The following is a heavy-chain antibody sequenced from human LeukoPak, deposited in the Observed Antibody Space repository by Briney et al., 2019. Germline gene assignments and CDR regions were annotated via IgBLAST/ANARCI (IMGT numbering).Heavy chain of an antibody. Sequence: SETLSLTCTVSGGSISSYYWSWIRQPPGKGLEWIGYIYYSGSTNYNPSLKSRVTIPVDTSKNQFSLKLSSVTAADTAVYYCARDLEGYCSGGSRYSHWFDPWGQGTLVTVSS. D-gene: IGHD2-15*01. CDR3: ARDLEGYCSGGSRYSHWFDP. J-gene: IGHJ5*02. CDR1: GGSISSYY. V-gene: IGHV4-59*01. CDR2: IYYSGST.